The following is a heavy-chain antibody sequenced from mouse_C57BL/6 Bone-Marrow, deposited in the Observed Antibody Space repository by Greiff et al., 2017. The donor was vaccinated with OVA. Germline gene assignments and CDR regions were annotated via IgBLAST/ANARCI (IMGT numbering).Heavy chain of an antibody. D-gene: IGHD2-14*01. CDR2: IDPSDSET. CDR1: GYTFTSYW. CDR3: ARSTPVYFDV. J-gene: IGHJ1*03. Sequence: VKLQQPGAELVRPGSSVKLSCKASGYTFTSYWMHWVKQRPIQGLEWIGNIDPSDSETHYNQKFKDKATLTVDKSSSTAYMQLSSLTSEDSAVYYCARSTPVYFDVWGTGTTVTVSS. V-gene: IGHV1-52*01.